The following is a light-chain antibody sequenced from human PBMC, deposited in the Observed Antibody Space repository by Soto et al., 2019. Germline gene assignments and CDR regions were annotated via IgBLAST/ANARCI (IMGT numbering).Light chain of an antibody. CDR2: DAS. CDR1: QSVSSH. CDR3: QHYDAWPLT. J-gene: IGKJ1*01. Sequence: EIVLTQSPATLSVSPGGGATLSCRASQSVSSHLAWYQQKPGQGPRLLTYDASTRATGIPARFSGSGSGTEFTRTISSLQSEDFGVYYCQHYDAWPLTFGQGTKVDIK. V-gene: IGKV3-15*01.